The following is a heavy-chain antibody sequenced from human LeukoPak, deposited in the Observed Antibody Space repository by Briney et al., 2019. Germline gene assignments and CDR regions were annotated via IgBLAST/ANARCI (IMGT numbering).Heavy chain of an antibody. Sequence: PSETLSLTCTVSGDSISNSSHSWGWIRQPPGKGLEWIGSIYDSGSTYYNPSLKSRVNISVDTSKNQFSLKLSSVTAADPAVYYCARLFGSVVTNWFDPWGQGSLVTVSS. CDR1: GDSISNSSHS. J-gene: IGHJ5*02. CDR2: IYDSGST. V-gene: IGHV4-39*01. D-gene: IGHD3-3*01. CDR3: ARLFGSVVTNWFDP.